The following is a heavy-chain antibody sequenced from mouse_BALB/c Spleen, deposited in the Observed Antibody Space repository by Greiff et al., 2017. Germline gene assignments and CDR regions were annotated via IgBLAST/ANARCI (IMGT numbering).Heavy chain of an antibody. CDR2: ISSGSSTI. CDR1: GFTFSSFG. Sequence: EVKLMESGGGLVQPGGSRKLSCAASGFTFSSFGMPWVRQAPEKGLEWVAYISSGSSTIYYADTVKGRFTISRDNPKNTLFLQMTSLRSEDTAMYYCARQGLYAMDYWGQGTSVTVSS. CDR3: ARQGLYAMDY. J-gene: IGHJ4*01. V-gene: IGHV5-17*02.